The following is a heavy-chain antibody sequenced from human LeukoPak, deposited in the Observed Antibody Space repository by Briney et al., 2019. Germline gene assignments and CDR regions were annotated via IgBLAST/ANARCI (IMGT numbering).Heavy chain of an antibody. Sequence: GGSLRLSCAASGFTFSNAWMSWVRQAPGKGLEWVGRIKSKTDGGTTDYAAPVKGRFTISRDDSKNTLYLQMNSLKTEDTAVYYCTTVNYDYVWGSYRYTGLYYYYMDVWGKGTTVTVSS. V-gene: IGHV3-15*01. CDR2: IKSKTDGGTT. J-gene: IGHJ6*03. D-gene: IGHD3-16*02. CDR1: GFTFSNAW. CDR3: TTVNYDYVWGSYRYTGLYYYYMDV.